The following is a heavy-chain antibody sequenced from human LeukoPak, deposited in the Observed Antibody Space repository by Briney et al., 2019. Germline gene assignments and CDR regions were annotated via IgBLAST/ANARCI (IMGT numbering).Heavy chain of an antibody. J-gene: IGHJ4*02. CDR1: GFIVSNNY. Sequence: GSLILSCAASGFIVSNNYMFWVRQAPGKGLEWVSAIYSDGRTYYADSVRGRFTISRDISKSTLYLQMSSLRAEDTAVYFCSRVGYTYKTRALWGQGTLVTVSS. CDR2: IYSDGRT. V-gene: IGHV3-66*01. D-gene: IGHD5-18*01. CDR3: SRVGYTYKTRAL.